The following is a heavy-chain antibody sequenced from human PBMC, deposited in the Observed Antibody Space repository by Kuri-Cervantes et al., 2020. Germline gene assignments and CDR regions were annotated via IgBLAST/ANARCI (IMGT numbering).Heavy chain of an antibody. Sequence: GGSLRLSCAASGFTFDDYAMHWVRQAPGKGLEWVSGISWNSGSIGYADSVKGRFTISRDNAKNSLYLQMNSLRAEDTAVYYCARDGLNWYFDIWGRGTLVTVFS. J-gene: IGHJ2*01. CDR3: ARDGLNWYFDI. CDR1: GFTFDDYA. D-gene: IGHD5/OR15-5a*01. CDR2: ISWNSGSI. V-gene: IGHV3-9*01.